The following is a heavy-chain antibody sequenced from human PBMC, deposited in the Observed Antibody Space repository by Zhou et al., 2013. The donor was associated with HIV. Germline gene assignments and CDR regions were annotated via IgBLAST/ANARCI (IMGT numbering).Heavy chain of an antibody. D-gene: IGHD7-27*01. CDR3: AALPVGNWGFDFDC. Sequence: QVQLVQSGTAVREPGASVKLSCEASGYSFTNYGIAWVRQVPGQGLEWMAWISAYNGNTNYAQKLQGRVTMTTDTSTSTAYMELRSLRSDDTAVYFCAALPVGNWGFDFDCWGQGTLVIVSS. CDR2: ISAYNGNT. CDR1: GYSFTNYG. J-gene: IGHJ4*02. V-gene: IGHV1-18*04.